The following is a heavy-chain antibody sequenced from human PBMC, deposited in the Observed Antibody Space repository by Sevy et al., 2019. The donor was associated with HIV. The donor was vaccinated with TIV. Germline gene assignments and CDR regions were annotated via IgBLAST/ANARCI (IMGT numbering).Heavy chain of an antibody. J-gene: IGHJ4*02. D-gene: IGHD2-8*01. CDR1: GFTFSKYS. V-gene: IGHV3-23*01. Sequence: GGSLRLSCAASGFTFSKYSMSWVRQPPGKGLEWVSTLSFGCGEINYADSVKGRFTISGDNSKSSVYLQMINLRPEDTAVYYCSREGCTKPHDYWGQGTLVTVSS. CDR2: LSFGCGEI. CDR3: SREGCTKPHDY.